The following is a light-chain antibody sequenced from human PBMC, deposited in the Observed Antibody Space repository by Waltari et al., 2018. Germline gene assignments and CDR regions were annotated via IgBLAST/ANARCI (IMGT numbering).Light chain of an antibody. CDR1: QSSSNY. CDR3: QQSYSAPPT. CDR2: TAS. J-gene: IGKJ4*01. V-gene: IGKV1-39*01. Sequence: DLQLTQSPSSLSASVGDRVPITCRASQSSSNYLNWFQHKPGKAPKLLIYTASSLQSGASSRFSGSGPGTDFTLTISSLQPEDFATYYCQQSYSAPPTFGGGTKVEIK.